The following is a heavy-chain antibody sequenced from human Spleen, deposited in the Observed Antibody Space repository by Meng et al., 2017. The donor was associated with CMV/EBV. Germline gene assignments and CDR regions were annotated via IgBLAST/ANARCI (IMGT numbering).Heavy chain of an antibody. J-gene: IGHJ3*01. CDR1: GFTFSSYA. V-gene: IGHV3-23*01. D-gene: IGHD3-22*01. Sequence: GESLKISCAASGFTFSSYAMSWFRQAPGKGLQWVSSLSGRGDSSYYADSVEGRFTSSRDNSKNTLHLQMNSLGAEDTAVYYCAKSSDSSGYYPRGGAFDLWGQGTMVTVSS. CDR2: LSGRGDSS. CDR3: AKSSDSSGYYPRGGAFDL.